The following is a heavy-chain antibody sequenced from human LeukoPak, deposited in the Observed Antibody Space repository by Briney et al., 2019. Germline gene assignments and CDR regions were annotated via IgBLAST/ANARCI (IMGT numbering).Heavy chain of an antibody. CDR2: TYYRSKWYN. CDR3: ARGLNPLDILGRFDP. V-gene: IGHV6-1*01. CDR1: GDSVSSNSVV. D-gene: IGHD3-9*01. Sequence: SQTLSLTCAISGDSVSSNSVVWNWIRQSPSRGLEWLGRTYYRSKWYNDYAVSVKSRITINPDTSKNQFSLQLNSVTPEDTAVYYCARGLNPLDILGRFDPWGQGTLVTVSS. J-gene: IGHJ5*02.